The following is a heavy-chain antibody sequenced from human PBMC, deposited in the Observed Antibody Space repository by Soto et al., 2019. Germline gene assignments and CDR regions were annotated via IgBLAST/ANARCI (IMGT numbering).Heavy chain of an antibody. CDR3: ARSPGPFDY. CDR1: GFTFSTYA. CDR2: ISGGGGNT. V-gene: IGHV3-23*01. D-gene: IGHD1-1*01. Sequence: GGSLRLSCAASGFTFSTYAMSWVRQAPGKGLEWVSGISGGGGNTYYADSLKGRFTISRDNSKNTLYLQMNSLRAEDTAMYYCARSPGPFDYWGQGTLVTVSS. J-gene: IGHJ4*02.